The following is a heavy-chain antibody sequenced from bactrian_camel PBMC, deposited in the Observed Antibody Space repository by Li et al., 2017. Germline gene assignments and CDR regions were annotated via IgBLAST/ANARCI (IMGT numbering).Heavy chain of an antibody. J-gene: IGHJ4*01. CDR3: ATLGWDANTLTPVDHSD. CDR2: IESDGST. Sequence: VQLVESGGGSVQVGGSLTLSCVASGDTIGRYCMGWFRQVPDREREGVAGIESDGSTSYADSVRGRFTISRDNAKMSLYLQMNSLKAEDTALYYCATLGWDANTLTPVDHSDWGQGTQVTVS. V-gene: IGHV3S55*01. D-gene: IGHD4*01. CDR1: GDTIGRYC.